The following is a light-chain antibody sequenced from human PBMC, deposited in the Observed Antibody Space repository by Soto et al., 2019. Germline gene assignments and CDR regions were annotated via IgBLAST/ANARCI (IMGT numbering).Light chain of an antibody. Sequence: QSALTQPPSASGSPGQSVTISCTGTSSDVGAYNFVSWYQQHPGKAPKLIIYEVNQRPSGVPDRFSGSKSGNTASLTVSGLQAEDEADYYCDSYAGSFERLFGGGTQLTVL. V-gene: IGLV2-8*01. J-gene: IGLJ2*01. CDR1: SSDVGAYNF. CDR3: DSYAGSFERL. CDR2: EVN.